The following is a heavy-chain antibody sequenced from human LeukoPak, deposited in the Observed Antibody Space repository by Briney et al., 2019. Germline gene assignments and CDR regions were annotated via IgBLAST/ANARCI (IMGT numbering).Heavy chain of an antibody. CDR1: GYSFTSYW. Sequence: KVGESLKISCKASGYSFTSYWIGWVRQMPGKGLEWMGIIYPGDSDTRYSPSFQGQVTISADKSISTAYLQWSSLKASDTAMYYCARLRGYYYYYMDVWGKGTTVTVSS. J-gene: IGHJ6*03. V-gene: IGHV5-51*01. CDR3: ARLRGYYYYYMDV. CDR2: IYPGDSDT.